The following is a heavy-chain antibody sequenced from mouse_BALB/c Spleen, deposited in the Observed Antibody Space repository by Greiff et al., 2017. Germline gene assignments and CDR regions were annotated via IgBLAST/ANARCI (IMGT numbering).Heavy chain of an antibody. CDR2: ISSGGSYT. CDR3: ARQMVYGNYAYWYFDV. CDR1: GFTFSSYG. V-gene: IGHV5-6*01. D-gene: IGHD2-1*01. J-gene: IGHJ1*01. Sequence: EVQVVESGGDLVKPGGSLKLSCAASGFTFSSYGMSWVRQTPDKRLEWVATISSGGSYTYYPDSVKGRFTISRDNAKNTLYLQMSSLKSEDTAMYYCARQMVYGNYAYWYFDVWGAGTTVTVSS.